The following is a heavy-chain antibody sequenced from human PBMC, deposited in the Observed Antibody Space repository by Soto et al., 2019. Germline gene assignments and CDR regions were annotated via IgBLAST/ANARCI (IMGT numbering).Heavy chain of an antibody. Sequence: QPGGSLRLSCAASGFTFSSYGMHWVRQAPGKGLEWVAVISYDGSNKYYADSVKGRFTISRDNSKNTLYLQMNSLRAEDTAVYYCAKDRRHCSGGSCWSFDYWGQGTLVTVS. J-gene: IGHJ4*02. CDR1: GFTFSSYG. D-gene: IGHD2-15*01. CDR2: ISYDGSNK. CDR3: AKDRRHCSGGSCWSFDY. V-gene: IGHV3-30*18.